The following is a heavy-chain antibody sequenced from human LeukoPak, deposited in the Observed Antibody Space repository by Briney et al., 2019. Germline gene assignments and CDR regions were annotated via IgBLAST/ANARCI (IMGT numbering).Heavy chain of an antibody. V-gene: IGHV3-21*01. D-gene: IGHD4-17*01. J-gene: IGHJ6*02. CDR1: GFTFSSYS. CDR2: ISSSSSYI. Sequence: GGSLRLSCAASGFTFSSYSMNWVRQAPGKGLEWVSSISSSSSYIYYADSVKGRFTISRDNAKDSLYLQMNSLRAEDTAVYYCAIYGDANYYYYGMDVWGQGTTVTVSS. CDR3: AIYGDANYYYYGMDV.